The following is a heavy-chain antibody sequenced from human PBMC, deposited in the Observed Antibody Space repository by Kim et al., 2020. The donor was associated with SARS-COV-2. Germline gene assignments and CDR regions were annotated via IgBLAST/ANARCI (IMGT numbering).Heavy chain of an antibody. Sequence: GGSLRLSCAASGFTFSNAWMSWVRQAPGKGLEWVGRIKSKTDGGTTDYAAPVKGRFTISRDDSKNTLYLQMNSLKTEDTAVYYCTTGAYYYDSSGYYGYWGQGTLVTVSS. CDR1: GFTFSNAW. D-gene: IGHD3-22*01. J-gene: IGHJ4*02. CDR3: TTGAYYYDSSGYYGY. CDR2: IKSKTDGGTT. V-gene: IGHV3-15*01.